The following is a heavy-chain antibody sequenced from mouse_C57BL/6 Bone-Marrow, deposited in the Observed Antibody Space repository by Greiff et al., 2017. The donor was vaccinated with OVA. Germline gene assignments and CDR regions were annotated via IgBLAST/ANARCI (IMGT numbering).Heavy chain of an antibody. CDR2: ISDGGSYT. CDR3: ARDPEYFDY. V-gene: IGHV5-4*01. CDR1: GFTFSSYA. Sequence: EVQWVESGGGLVKPGGSLKLSCAASGFTFSSYAMSWVRQTPEKRLEWVATISDGGSYTYYPDNVKGRFTISRDNAKNNLYLQMSHLKSEDTAMYYCARDPEYFDYWGQGTTLTVSS. J-gene: IGHJ2*01.